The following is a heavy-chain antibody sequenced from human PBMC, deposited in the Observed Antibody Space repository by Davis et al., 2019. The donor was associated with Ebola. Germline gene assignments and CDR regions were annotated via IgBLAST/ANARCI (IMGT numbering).Heavy chain of an antibody. D-gene: IGHD6-13*01. CDR1: GGTFSSYA. J-gene: IGHJ6*02. CDR3: ATVAAARLSYYYGMDV. CDR2: IIPIFGTA. Sequence: SVKVSCKASGGTFSSYAISWVRQAPGQGLEWMGGIIPIFGTAIYAQKFQGRVTMTEDTSTDTAYMELSSLRSEDTAVYYCATVAAARLSYYYGMDVWGQGTTVTVSS. V-gene: IGHV1-69*06.